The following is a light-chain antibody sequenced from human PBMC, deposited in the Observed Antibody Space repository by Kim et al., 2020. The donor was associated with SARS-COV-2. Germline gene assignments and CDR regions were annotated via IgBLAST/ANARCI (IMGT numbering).Light chain of an antibody. J-gene: IGLJ2*01. CDR3: NSRDSNDNVV. Sequence: ALGQTVRITCQGDSRRSYYATWYQQKPGQAPIVVIYGKNNRPSGIPDRFSGSSSGNTASLTITATQAGDEADYYCNSRDSNDNVVFGGGTQLTVL. CDR1: SRRSYY. V-gene: IGLV3-19*01. CDR2: GKN.